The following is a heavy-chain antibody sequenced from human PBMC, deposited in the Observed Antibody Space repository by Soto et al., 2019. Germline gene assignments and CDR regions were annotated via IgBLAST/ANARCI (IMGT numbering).Heavy chain of an antibody. CDR1: GYTFTTYW. J-gene: IGHJ4*02. Sequence: GESLKISCQGSGYTFTTYWIAWVRQMPGKGLEWMGIIFPSDSDTRYSPSFQGQVSISADKSINTAYLQWSSLKASDTAMYYCARLGAGLDYWGQGTQVTVPS. CDR2: IFPSDSDT. D-gene: IGHD3-10*01. CDR3: ARLGAGLDY. V-gene: IGHV5-51*01.